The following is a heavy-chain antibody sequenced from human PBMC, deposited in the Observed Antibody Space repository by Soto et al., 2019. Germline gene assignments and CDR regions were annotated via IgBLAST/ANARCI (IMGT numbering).Heavy chain of an antibody. Sequence: ASVKVSCKASGDTFTSYGISWVRQAPGQGLEWMGWINPNSGGTNYAQKFQGWVTMTRDTSISTAYMELSRLRSDDTAVYYCARDSCSGGSCSHHNWFAPWGQGTLVTVSS. V-gene: IGHV1-2*04. D-gene: IGHD2-15*01. CDR2: INPNSGGT. CDR1: GDTFTSYG. CDR3: ARDSCSGGSCSHHNWFAP. J-gene: IGHJ5*02.